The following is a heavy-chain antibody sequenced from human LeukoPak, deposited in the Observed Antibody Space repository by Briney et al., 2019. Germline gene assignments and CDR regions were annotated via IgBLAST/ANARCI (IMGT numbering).Heavy chain of an antibody. D-gene: IGHD6-13*01. CDR2: IRYDGSNK. CDR1: GFTFSSYG. Sequence: GGSLRLSCAASGFTFSSYGMHRVRQAPGKGLEWVAFIRYDGSNKYYADSVKGRFTISRDNSKNTLYLQMNSLRAEDTAVYYCAKASSSWSNYYYYGMDVWGQGTTVTVSS. CDR3: AKASSSWSNYYYYGMDV. V-gene: IGHV3-30*02. J-gene: IGHJ6*02.